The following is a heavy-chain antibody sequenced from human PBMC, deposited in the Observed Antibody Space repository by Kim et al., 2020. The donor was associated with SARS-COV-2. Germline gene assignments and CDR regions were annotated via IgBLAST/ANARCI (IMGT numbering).Heavy chain of an antibody. CDR3: ASPYDNNGYYSLR. CDR1: GFNVSYNY. V-gene: IGHV3-53*04. D-gene: IGHD3-22*01. J-gene: IGHJ4*02. Sequence: GGSLRLSCAVSGFNVSYNYMTWVRQAPGKGLEWVSSIYSGGSTYYADSVKGRFTIARQNSENTLSLQMNNLRADDTAVYYCASPYDNNGYYSLRWGQGSLVTVPS. CDR2: IYSGGST.